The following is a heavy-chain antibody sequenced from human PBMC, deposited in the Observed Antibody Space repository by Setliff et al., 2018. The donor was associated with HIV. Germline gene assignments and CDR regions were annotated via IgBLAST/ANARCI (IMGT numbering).Heavy chain of an antibody. CDR3: ALRRYARSGYYG. J-gene: IGHJ4*02. V-gene: IGHV4-34*01. CDR2: INHSGRT. CDR1: GESFSGSY. D-gene: IGHD3-22*01. Sequence: PSETLSLTCAVYGESFSGSYWTWIRQPPGKGLEWIGDINHSGRTNYNPSLKSRVTISVDTSKNQFSLKLTSMTAADTAVYYCALRRYARSGYYGWGQGTLVTVSS.